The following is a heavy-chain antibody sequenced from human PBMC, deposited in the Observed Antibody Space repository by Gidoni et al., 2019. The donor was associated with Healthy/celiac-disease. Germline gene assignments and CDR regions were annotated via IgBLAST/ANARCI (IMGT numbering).Heavy chain of an antibody. CDR1: GGSISSYY. D-gene: IGHD3-22*01. CDR3: ARWGDSSGYYAFDI. Sequence: QVQLQESGPGLVKPSETLSLTCTVSGGSISSYYWSWIRQPPGKGLEWIGYIYYSGSTNYNPSLKSRVTISVDTSKNQFSLKLSSVTAADTAVYYCARWGDSSGYYAFDIWGQGTMVTVSS. J-gene: IGHJ3*02. CDR2: IYYSGST. V-gene: IGHV4-59*01.